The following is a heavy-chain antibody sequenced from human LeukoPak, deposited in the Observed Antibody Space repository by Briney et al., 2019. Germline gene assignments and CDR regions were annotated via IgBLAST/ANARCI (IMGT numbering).Heavy chain of an antibody. V-gene: IGHV3-30*03. Sequence: GRSLRLSCAASGFTFSSYGMHWVRQAPGKGLEWVAVISYDGSNKYYADSVKGRFTISRDNSKNTLYLQMNSLRAEDTAFYYCARGYCSGGSCLAFDYWGQGTLVTVSS. D-gene: IGHD2-15*01. J-gene: IGHJ4*02. CDR1: GFTFSSYG. CDR2: ISYDGSNK. CDR3: ARGYCSGGSCLAFDY.